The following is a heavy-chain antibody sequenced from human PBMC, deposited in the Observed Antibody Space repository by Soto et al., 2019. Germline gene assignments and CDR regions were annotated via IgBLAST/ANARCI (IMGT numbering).Heavy chain of an antibody. CDR3: ARGPDIVVVVAATHFDH. J-gene: IGHJ4*02. V-gene: IGHV1-2*04. D-gene: IGHD2-15*01. CDR2: INPKSGGT. Sequence: ASVKVSCTASGYTFTGYYMHWVRQAPGQGLEWMGWINPKSGGTNYAQKFQGWVTMTRDTSISTAFMELSRLRSDDTAVYYCARGPDIVVVVAATHFDHWGQGTLVTVSS. CDR1: GYTFTGYY.